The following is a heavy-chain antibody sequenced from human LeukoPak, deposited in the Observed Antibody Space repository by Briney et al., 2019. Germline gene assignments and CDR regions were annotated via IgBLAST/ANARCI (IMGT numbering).Heavy chain of an antibody. CDR1: GFTFSSYE. CDR3: ARDDNWNDKPFDF. J-gene: IGHJ4*02. V-gene: IGHV3-21*01. CDR2: ISTSSSYI. D-gene: IGHD1-20*01. Sequence: PGGSLRLSCAASGFTFSSYEVNWVRQAPGKGLEWVSSISTSSSYIYYADSVKGRFTISRDNAENSLYLQMHSLRVEDTALHYRARDDNWNDKPFDFWGQGTLVTVSS.